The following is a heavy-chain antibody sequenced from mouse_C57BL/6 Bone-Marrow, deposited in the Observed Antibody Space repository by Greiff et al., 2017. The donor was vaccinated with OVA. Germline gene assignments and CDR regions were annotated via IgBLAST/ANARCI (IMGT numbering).Heavy chain of an antibody. CDR2: IHPNSGST. CDR3: ARGGYGSSYFDY. Sequence: QQPGAELVKPGASVKLSCKASGYTFTSYWMHWVKQRPGQGLEWIGMIHPNSGSTNYNEKFKSKATLTVDKSSSTAYMQLSSLTSEDSAVYYCARGGYGSSYFDYWGQGTTLTVSS. V-gene: IGHV1-64*01. D-gene: IGHD1-1*01. CDR1: GYTFTSYW. J-gene: IGHJ2*01.